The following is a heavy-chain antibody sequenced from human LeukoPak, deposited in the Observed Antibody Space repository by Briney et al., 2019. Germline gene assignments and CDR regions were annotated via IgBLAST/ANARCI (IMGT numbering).Heavy chain of an antibody. D-gene: IGHD1-26*01. J-gene: IGHJ4*02. V-gene: IGHV3-11*04. CDR2: ISSSGSTI. CDR3: ARDLESWGAFDY. Sequence: GGSLRLSCAASGFTFSGSYMSWIRQAPGKGLEWVSYISSSGSTIYYADSVKGRCTISRDNAKNSLYLQMNSLRAEDTAVYYCARDLESWGAFDYWGQGTLVTVSS. CDR1: GFTFSGSY.